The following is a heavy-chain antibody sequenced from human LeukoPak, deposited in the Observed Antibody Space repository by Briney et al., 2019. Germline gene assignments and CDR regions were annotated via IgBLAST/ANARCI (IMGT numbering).Heavy chain of an antibody. CDR2: IYYSGSS. D-gene: IGHD1-7*01. Sequence: SETLSLTCNVSGGSISGYHWSWVRQPPGKGLEWLGYIYYSGSSNYNPSLKSRVTMSADTSKNQFSLKLSSVTAADTAVYYCARSALTGTWWFDPWGQGTLVTVSS. V-gene: IGHV4-59*01. J-gene: IGHJ5*02. CDR1: GGSISGYH. CDR3: ARSALTGTWWFDP.